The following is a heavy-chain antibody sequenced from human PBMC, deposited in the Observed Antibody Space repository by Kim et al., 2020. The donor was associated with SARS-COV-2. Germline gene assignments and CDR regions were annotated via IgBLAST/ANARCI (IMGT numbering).Heavy chain of an antibody. Sequence: SVKVSCKASGGAFTSYAISWVRQAPGQGLEWMGQIIPILEMTNYAQEFQGRVTITADKSTNTAYMELRSLRSEDTALYYCARVTGSFHTFDFWGQGTLVTVSS. J-gene: IGHJ4*02. V-gene: IGHV1-69*10. CDR1: GGAFTSYA. CDR2: IIPILEMT. D-gene: IGHD1-26*01. CDR3: ARVTGSFHTFDF.